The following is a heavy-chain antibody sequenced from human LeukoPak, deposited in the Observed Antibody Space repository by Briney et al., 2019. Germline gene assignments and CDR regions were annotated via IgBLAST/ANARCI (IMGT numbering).Heavy chain of an antibody. J-gene: IGHJ5*02. CDR1: GFTFSSYA. V-gene: IGHV3-23*01. Sequence: QPGGSLRLSCAASGFTFSSYAMSWVRQAPGKGLEWVSAISGGGGSTYYADSVKGGFTISRDNSKNTLYLQMNSLRAEDTAVYYWPKNSGLYSSGRKISPASWGQGTLVTVSS. D-gene: IGHD6-19*01. CDR2: ISGGGGST. CDR3: PKNSGLYSSGRKISPAS.